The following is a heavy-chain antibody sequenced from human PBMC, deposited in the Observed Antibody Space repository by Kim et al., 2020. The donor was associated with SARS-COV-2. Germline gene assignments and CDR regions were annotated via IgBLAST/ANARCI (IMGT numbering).Heavy chain of an antibody. Sequence: ASVKVSCKASGYTFTSYYMHWVRQAPGQGLEWMGIINPSGGSTSYAQKFQGRVTMTRDTSTSTVYMELSSLRSEDTAVYYCAGVGVLRYFDWPDDFDIWGQGTMVTVSS. D-gene: IGHD3-9*01. CDR1: GYTFTSYY. J-gene: IGHJ3*02. CDR3: AGVGVLRYFDWPDDFDI. V-gene: IGHV1-46*01. CDR2: INPSGGST.